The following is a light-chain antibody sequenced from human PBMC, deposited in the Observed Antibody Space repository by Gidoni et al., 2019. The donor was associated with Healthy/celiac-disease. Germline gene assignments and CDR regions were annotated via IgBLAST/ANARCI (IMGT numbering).Light chain of an antibody. CDR3: QQYYSTPYT. CDR2: WAS. CDR1: QSVLYSSKNKNY. J-gene: IGKJ2*01. V-gene: IGKV4-1*01. Sequence: DIVMTQSPDSLAVSLGERATINCKSSQSVLYSSKNKNYLAWYQQKPGQPPKLLIYWASTRASGVPDRFSGSGSGTDFTLTISSLQAEDVAVYYCQQYYSTPYTFGQXTKLEIK.